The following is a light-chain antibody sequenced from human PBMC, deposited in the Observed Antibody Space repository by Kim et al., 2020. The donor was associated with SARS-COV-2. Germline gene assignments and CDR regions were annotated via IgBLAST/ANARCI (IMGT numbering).Light chain of an antibody. CDR2: QDS. J-gene: IGLJ1*01. CDR1: KLGDKY. Sequence: PPSGSVSPGQTASITCSGDKLGDKYACWYQQKPGQSPVLVIYQDSKRPSGIPERFSGSNSGNTATLTISGTQAMDEADYYCQARGVFGAGTKVTVL. CDR3: QARGV. V-gene: IGLV3-1*01.